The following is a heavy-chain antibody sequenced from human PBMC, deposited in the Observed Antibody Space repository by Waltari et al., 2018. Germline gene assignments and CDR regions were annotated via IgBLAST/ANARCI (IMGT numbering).Heavy chain of an antibody. CDR2: SRGNGRTL. CDR1: GFTYSNHW. CDR3: ARLAPKTYRSPVPGRDYYYGLDV. J-gene: IGHJ6*02. V-gene: IGHV3-74*01. D-gene: IGHD6-13*01. Sequence: EEQLVESGGGLVQPGDSLRLSCAASGFTYSNHWMHWVRQAPGRGLVGCERSRGNGRTLNDADAGKGRFTISRANTRKTLYRQMKRLRVEDTAVYYCARLAPKTYRSPVPGRDYYYGLDVWGQGTTVTVSS.